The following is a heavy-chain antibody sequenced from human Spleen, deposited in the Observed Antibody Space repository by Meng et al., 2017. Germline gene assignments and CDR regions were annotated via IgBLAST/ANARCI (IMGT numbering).Heavy chain of an antibody. J-gene: IGHJ4*02. V-gene: IGHV3-23*01. CDR2: MRGSGDSR. Sequence: GESLKISCAASGFIFRSYVIIWVRQGPGKGLRWVSLMRGSGDSRWCADSVKGRFTISRDSSRNAIYFQMNSLRAEDTAVYYCAKSGREGVGSLDYWGQGTLVTVSS. CDR3: AKSGREGVGSLDY. D-gene: IGHD3-10*01. CDR1: GFIFRSYV.